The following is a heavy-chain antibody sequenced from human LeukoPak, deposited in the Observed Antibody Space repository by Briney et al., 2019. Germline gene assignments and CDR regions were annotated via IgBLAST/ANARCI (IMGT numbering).Heavy chain of an antibody. CDR2: ISYDGSNK. D-gene: IGHD2-2*01. V-gene: IGHV3-30-3*01. CDR3: ARDQCSSTSCYFGAFDI. J-gene: IGHJ3*02. Sequence: GGSLRLSCAASGFTFSSYAMHWVRQAPGKGLEWVAVISYDGSNKYYADSVKGRFTISRDNSKNTLYLQMNSLRAEDTAVYYCARDQCSSTSCYFGAFDIWGQGTMVTVSS. CDR1: GFTFSSYA.